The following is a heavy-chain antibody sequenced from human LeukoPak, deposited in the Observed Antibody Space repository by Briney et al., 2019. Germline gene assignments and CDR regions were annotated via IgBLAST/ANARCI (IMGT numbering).Heavy chain of an antibody. CDR1: GLSFSSYN. J-gene: IGHJ4*02. CDR3: AKASTGWFDY. D-gene: IGHD5/OR15-5a*01. CDR2: ITTSSTYT. Sequence: GGSLRLSCEASGLSFSSYNMDWVRQTREKGLEWISSITTSSTYTFYADSVKGRFTISRDNARNSLYLQMNSLRAEDTALYYCAKASTGWFDYWGQGTLVTVSS. V-gene: IGHV3-21*04.